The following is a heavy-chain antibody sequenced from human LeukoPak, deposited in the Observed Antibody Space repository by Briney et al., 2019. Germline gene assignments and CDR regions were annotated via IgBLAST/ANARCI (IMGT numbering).Heavy chain of an antibody. V-gene: IGHV1-18*01. D-gene: IGHD6-19*01. CDR3: ARDSPFLVPGTGDAFDV. CDR1: GYTFTTFG. CDR2: ISAYHGKK. Sequence: ESSVKVSCKASGYTFTTFGISWVRQAPGQGLEWMGWISAYHGKKNFAPRFQGRLTLTTEASTSTAYMELRSLRSDDTAIYYCARDSPFLVPGTGDAFDVWGQGTMVSVSS. J-gene: IGHJ3*01.